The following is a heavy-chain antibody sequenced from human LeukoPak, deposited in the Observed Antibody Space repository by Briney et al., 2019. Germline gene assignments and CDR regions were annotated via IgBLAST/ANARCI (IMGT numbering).Heavy chain of an antibody. V-gene: IGHV4-59*01. D-gene: IGHD1-26*01. J-gene: IGHJ3*02. Sequence: SETLSLTCTVSAAPITSYYWSWIRQPPGKGLEWIGYIYCSGGTNYNPSLKSRVAISVDTSKDQVSLRLSSVTAADTAVYYCARGGSIVGATPHDAFDIWGQGTVVTVS. CDR2: IYCSGGT. CDR3: ARGGSIVGATPHDAFDI. CDR1: AAPITSYY.